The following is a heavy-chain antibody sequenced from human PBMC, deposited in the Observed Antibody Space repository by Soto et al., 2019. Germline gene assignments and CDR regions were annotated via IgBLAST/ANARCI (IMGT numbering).Heavy chain of an antibody. CDR2: ISAYNGNT. Sequence: GASVKVSCKASGYTFTSHGISWVRQAPGQGLEWMGWISAYNGNTNYAQNLQGRVTMTTDTSTSTAYMELRSLRSDDTAVYYCAREHRGGWFDPWGQGTPVTVSS. D-gene: IGHD3-16*01. V-gene: IGHV1-18*01. J-gene: IGHJ5*02. CDR3: AREHRGGWFDP. CDR1: GYTFTSHG.